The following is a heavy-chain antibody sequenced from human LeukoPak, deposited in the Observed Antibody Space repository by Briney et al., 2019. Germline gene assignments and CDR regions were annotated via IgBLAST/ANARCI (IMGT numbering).Heavy chain of an antibody. D-gene: IGHD3-10*01. V-gene: IGHV5-51*01. CDR3: ARPRDYSGSGSYYNGFDY. CDR2: IYPGDSDT. CDR1: GYSFTSYW. J-gene: IGHJ4*02. Sequence: GESLKISCKGSGYSFTSYWIGWVRQMPGKGLDWMGIIYPGDSDTRYSPSFQGQVTISADKSISTAYLQWSSLKASDTAMYYCARPRDYSGSGSYYNGFDYWGQGTLVTVSS.